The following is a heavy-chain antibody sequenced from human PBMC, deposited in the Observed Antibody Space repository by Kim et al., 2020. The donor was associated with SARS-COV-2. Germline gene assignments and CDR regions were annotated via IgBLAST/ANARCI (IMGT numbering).Heavy chain of an antibody. CDR1: GFTFDDYA. CDR2: ISWNSGSI. Sequence: GGSLRLSCAASGFTFDDYAMHWVRQAPGKGLEWVSGISWNSGSIGYADSVKGRFTISRDNAKNSLYLQMNSLRAEDTALYYCAKANSSSWSYYFDYWGQG. D-gene: IGHD6-13*01. J-gene: IGHJ4*02. V-gene: IGHV3-9*01. CDR3: AKANSSSWSYYFDY.